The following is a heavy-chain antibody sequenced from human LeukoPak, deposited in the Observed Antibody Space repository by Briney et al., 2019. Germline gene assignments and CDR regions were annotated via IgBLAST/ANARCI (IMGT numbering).Heavy chain of an antibody. CDR3: ARGRGSYYDSSERPYYFDY. CDR1: GGSISSSSYY. V-gene: IGHV4-39*07. Sequence: SETLSLTCTVSGGSISSSSYYWGWIRQPPGKGLEWIGSIYYSGSTYYNPSLKSRVTISVDTSKNQFSLKLSSVTAADTAVYYCARGRGSYYDSSERPYYFDYWGQGTPVTVSS. J-gene: IGHJ4*02. CDR2: IYYSGST. D-gene: IGHD3-22*01.